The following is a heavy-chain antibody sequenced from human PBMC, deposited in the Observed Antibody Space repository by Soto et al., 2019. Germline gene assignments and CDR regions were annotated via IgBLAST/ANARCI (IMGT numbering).Heavy chain of an antibody. D-gene: IGHD1-26*01. J-gene: IGHJ4*02. CDR3: ATEVAPIVGANHHFDY. CDR1: GYTLTELS. Sequence: ASVKVSCKVSGYTLTELSMHWVRQAPGKGLEWMGGFDPEDGETIYAQKFQGRVTMTEDTSTDTAYMELNSLRSEDTAVYYCATEVAPIVGANHHFDYWGQGTLVTVSS. CDR2: FDPEDGET. V-gene: IGHV1-24*01.